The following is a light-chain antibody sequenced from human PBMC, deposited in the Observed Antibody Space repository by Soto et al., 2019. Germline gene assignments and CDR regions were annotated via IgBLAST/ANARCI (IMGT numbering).Light chain of an antibody. CDR3: SSYTSSNTYV. V-gene: IGLV2-14*03. CDR1: ISDVSGYNF. Sequence: QSALTQPASVSGSPGQSITISCTGTISDVSGYNFVSWYQQYPGKAPKLMIYDVSNRPSGVSNRLSGSKSGNTASLTISGLQAEDEADYYCSSYTSSNTYVFGAGTKVTVL. J-gene: IGLJ1*01. CDR2: DVS.